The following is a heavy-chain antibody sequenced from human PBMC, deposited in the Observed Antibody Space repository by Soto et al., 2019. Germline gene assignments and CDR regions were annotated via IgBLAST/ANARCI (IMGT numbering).Heavy chain of an antibody. Sequence: QVQLQQWGAGLLKPSETLSLTCAVYGGSFSGYYWSWIRQPPGKGLEWIGEITHSGSTNYNPFLKSRVTISVDTSKNQFALKLSAGTAADTAVYYGSSGYEWGGGYFDYWGQGTLVTVSS. J-gene: IGHJ4*02. V-gene: IGHV4-34*01. CDR1: GGSFSGYY. D-gene: IGHD1-26*01. CDR2: ITHSGST. CDR3: SSGYEWGGGYFDY.